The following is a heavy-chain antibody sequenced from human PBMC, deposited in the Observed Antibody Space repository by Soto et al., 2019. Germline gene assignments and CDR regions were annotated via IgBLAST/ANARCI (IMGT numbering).Heavy chain of an antibody. V-gene: IGHV3-7*01. CDR1: GFTFSSYW. J-gene: IGHJ4*02. D-gene: IGHD1-26*01. CDR3: ARDHIVGATNFDY. CDR2: IKQDGSEK. Sequence: EVQLVESGGGLVQPGGSLRLSRAASGFTFSSYWMSWVRQAPGKGLEWVANIKQDGSEKYYVDSVKGRFTISRDNAKNSLYLQMNGLRAEDTAVYYCARDHIVGATNFDYWGQGTLVTVSS.